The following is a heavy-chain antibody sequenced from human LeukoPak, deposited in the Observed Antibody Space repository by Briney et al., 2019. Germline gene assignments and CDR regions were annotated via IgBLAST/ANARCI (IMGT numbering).Heavy chain of an antibody. J-gene: IGHJ3*02. CDR1: GFTFDDYA. Sequence: GRSLRLSCAASGFTFDDYAMHWVRQAPGKGLEWVSGISRNSGSIGYADSVKGRFTISRDNAKNSLYLQMNSLRAEDTALYYCAKDSDIWGQGTMVTVSS. V-gene: IGHV3-9*01. CDR2: ISRNSGSI. CDR3: AKDSDI.